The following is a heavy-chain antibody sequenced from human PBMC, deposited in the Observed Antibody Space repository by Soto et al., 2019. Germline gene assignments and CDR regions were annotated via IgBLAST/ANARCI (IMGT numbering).Heavy chain of an antibody. D-gene: IGHD2-2*01. CDR2: INPTTGGT. CDR1: GYNFPGNY. V-gene: IGHV1-2*02. J-gene: IGHJ4*02. CDR3: ARGYCSSSGCSHYFDY. Sequence: ASVKVSCKASGYNFPGNYIHWVRQAPGQGPEWMALINPTTGGTSYAQKFQGRGTVTWDTSISTAYMELSRLTSDDTAIYYCARGYCSSSGCSHYFDYWGQGTLVTVSS.